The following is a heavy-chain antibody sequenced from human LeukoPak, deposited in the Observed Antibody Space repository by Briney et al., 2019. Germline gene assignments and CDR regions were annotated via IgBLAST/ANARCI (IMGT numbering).Heavy chain of an antibody. J-gene: IGHJ4*02. CDR2: IYTSGST. CDR1: GDFISSYY. CDR3: ARAMVRGEYYFDY. D-gene: IGHD3-10*01. Sequence: SETLSLTCTVSGDFISSYYWSWIRQPAGEGLQWIGRIYTSGSTNYNPSLKSRVTMSVDTSKNQFSLKLSSVTAADTAVYYCARAMVRGEYYFDYWGQGTLVTVSS. V-gene: IGHV4-4*07.